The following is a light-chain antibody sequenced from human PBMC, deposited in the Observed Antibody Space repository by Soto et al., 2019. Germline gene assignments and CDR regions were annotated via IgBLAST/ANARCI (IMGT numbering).Light chain of an antibody. V-gene: IGKV3-20*01. CDR2: GAS. CDR3: QQYGSSPPIT. Sequence: EIVLTQSPGTLSLSPGERATLSCRATQSVTSSYLAWYRQKPGQAPRLLIYGASIRATGIPDRFSGSGSGTDFTLTISRLEPEDFAVYYCQQYGSSPPITFGQGTRLEIK. J-gene: IGKJ5*01. CDR1: QSVTSSY.